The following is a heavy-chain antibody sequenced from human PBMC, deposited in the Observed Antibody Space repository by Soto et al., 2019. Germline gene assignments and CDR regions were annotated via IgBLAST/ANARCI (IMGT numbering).Heavy chain of an antibody. Sequence: QVQLQESGPGLVKPSETLSLTCTVSGGSISSYYWSWIRQPAGKGLEWSGRIYTSGSTNYNPSLKSRVTMAVDTSKNQFSLKLSSVTAADTAVYYCARESFYRGYDWGLYFDYWGQGTLVTVSS. V-gene: IGHV4-4*07. J-gene: IGHJ4*02. CDR1: GGSISSYY. D-gene: IGHD5-12*01. CDR3: ARESFYRGYDWGLYFDY. CDR2: IYTSGST.